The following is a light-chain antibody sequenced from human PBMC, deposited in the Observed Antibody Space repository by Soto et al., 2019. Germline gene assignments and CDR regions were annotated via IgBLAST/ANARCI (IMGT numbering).Light chain of an antibody. V-gene: IGKV3-11*01. Sequence: EIVLTQSPATLSLSPGERATLSCSASQSVSSYLAWYQQKPGQAPRLLIYDASNRATGIPARFSGSGSGTDFTLTISSLEPEDLAVYYCQQRSNWLWTFGQGTKVDIK. J-gene: IGKJ1*01. CDR2: DAS. CDR1: QSVSSY. CDR3: QQRSNWLWT.